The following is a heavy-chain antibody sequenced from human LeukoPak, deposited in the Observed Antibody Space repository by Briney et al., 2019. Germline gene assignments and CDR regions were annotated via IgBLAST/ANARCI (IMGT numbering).Heavy chain of an antibody. V-gene: IGHV3-64*01. CDR1: GFTFRGYA. Sequence: GGSLRLSCAASGFTFRGYAMHWVRQAPGKGLEYVSAISSNGGSTYYANSVKGRFTISRDNSKNTLYLQIGSLRAEDMAVYYCAREVVVPAAGTWFDPWGQGTLVTVSS. D-gene: IGHD2-2*01. J-gene: IGHJ5*02. CDR3: AREVVVPAAGTWFDP. CDR2: ISSNGGST.